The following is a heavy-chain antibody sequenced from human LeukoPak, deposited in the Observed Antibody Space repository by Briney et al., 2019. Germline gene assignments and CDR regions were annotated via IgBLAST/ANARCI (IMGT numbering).Heavy chain of an antibody. CDR2: IYPDGSDT. D-gene: IGHD5-12*01. CDR3: ARRGSGYDFNFDF. Sequence: GESLKISCKGSGYSFTTYWLGWVRQMPGKGLEWMGIIYPDGSDTTYSPSFQGQVSISVDKSISTAYLQWSSLKASDTAIYYCARRGSGYDFNFDFWGQGTLVTVSS. V-gene: IGHV5-51*01. CDR1: GYSFTTYW. J-gene: IGHJ4*02.